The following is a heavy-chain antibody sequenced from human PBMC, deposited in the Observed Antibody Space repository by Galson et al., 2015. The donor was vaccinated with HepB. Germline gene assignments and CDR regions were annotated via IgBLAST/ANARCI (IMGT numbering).Heavy chain of an antibody. CDR3: ARYYDGSGPLDAFDI. D-gene: IGHD3-22*01. J-gene: IGHJ3*02. Sequence: SLRLSCAASEFSLSSHWMSWARQAPEKGLEWVANLGQDGSEKYYVDSVKGRFTISRDSAKNSLYLQMDSLRVDDTAVYYCARYYDGSGPLDAFDIWGQGTMVTVSS. CDR1: EFSLSSHW. CDR2: LGQDGSEK. V-gene: IGHV3-7*03.